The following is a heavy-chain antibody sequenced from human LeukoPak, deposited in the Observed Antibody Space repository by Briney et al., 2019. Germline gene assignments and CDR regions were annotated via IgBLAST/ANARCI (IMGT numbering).Heavy chain of an antibody. Sequence: GGSLRLSCAASGFTFSSYDMHWVRQATGKGLEWVSAIGTAGGTYYPGSVEGRFTISRENAKNSLYLQMNSLRAGDTAVYYCARERYCSSTSCPGGAFDIWGQGTMVTVSS. D-gene: IGHD2-2*01. CDR2: IGTAGGT. CDR3: ARERYCSSTSCPGGAFDI. J-gene: IGHJ3*02. CDR1: GFTFSSYD. V-gene: IGHV3-13*01.